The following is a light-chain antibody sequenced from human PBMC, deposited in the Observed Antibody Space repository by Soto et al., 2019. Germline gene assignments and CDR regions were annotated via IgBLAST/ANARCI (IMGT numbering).Light chain of an antibody. Sequence: EIVLTQSPGTLSLSPGERATLSCRASQSVSSSYLAWYQQKPGQAPRLLIYGASGRATGIPDRFSGSGSGTAFTLTISRLEPEDFAVYYCQQYGSSPMYPFGQGTKLEIK. J-gene: IGKJ2*01. CDR2: GAS. V-gene: IGKV3-20*01. CDR3: QQYGSSPMYP. CDR1: QSVSSSY.